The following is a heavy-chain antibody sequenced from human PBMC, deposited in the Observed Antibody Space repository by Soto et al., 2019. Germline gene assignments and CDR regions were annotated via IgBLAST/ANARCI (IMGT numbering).Heavy chain of an antibody. CDR1: GGTFSSYA. Sequence: QVQLVQSGAEVKKPGSSVKVSCKASGGTFSSYAISWVRQAPGQGLEWMGGIIPIFGTANYAQKFQGRVTIPADESTSTASMELSILRSEDTAGYYCARRVPAAGYYYGMDVWGQGTTVTVSS. D-gene: IGHD2-2*01. CDR2: IIPIFGTA. V-gene: IGHV1-69*12. CDR3: ARRVPAAGYYYGMDV. J-gene: IGHJ6*02.